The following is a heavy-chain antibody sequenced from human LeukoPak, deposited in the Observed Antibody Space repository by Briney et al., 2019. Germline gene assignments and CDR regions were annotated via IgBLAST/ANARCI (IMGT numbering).Heavy chain of an antibody. V-gene: IGHV4-39*07. CDR1: GGSISSSGYC. J-gene: IGHJ4*02. CDR2: IYYSGST. Sequence: SETLSLTCTVSGGSISSSGYCWGWIRQPPGRGLEWIGSIYYSGSTYYNPSLKSRVTISVDTSKSQFSLKLSSVTAADTAVYYCARGVGYYDSSGYCFDYWGQGTLATVSS. D-gene: IGHD3-22*01. CDR3: ARGVGYYDSSGYCFDY.